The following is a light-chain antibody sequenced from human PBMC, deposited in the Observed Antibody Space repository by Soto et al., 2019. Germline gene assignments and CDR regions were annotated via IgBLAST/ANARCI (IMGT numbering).Light chain of an antibody. CDR1: HSVSSSY. V-gene: IGKV3-20*01. J-gene: IGKJ1*01. Sequence: EIVLTQSPGTLSLSPGESATLSCRASHSVSSSYLAWYQQRPGQAPRLLIYGGSNRATGIPDRFSGRGSGADFTLTISGLEPEDFAVYYCQQSGRSLWTFGQGPKVEIK. CDR2: GGS. CDR3: QQSGRSLWT.